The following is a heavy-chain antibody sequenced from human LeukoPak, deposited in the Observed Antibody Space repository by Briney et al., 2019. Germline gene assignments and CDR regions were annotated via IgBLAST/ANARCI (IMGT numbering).Heavy chain of an antibody. D-gene: IGHD3-10*01. CDR3: AGVRLWFGELGALDY. J-gene: IGHJ4*02. V-gene: IGHV3-48*03. Sequence: GGSLRLSCAASGFTFSSYEMNWVRQAPGKGLEWVSYISSSGSTIYYADSVKGRFTISRDNSKNTLYLQMNSLRAEDTAVYYCAGVRLWFGELGALDYWGQGTLVTVSS. CDR1: GFTFSSYE. CDR2: ISSSGSTI.